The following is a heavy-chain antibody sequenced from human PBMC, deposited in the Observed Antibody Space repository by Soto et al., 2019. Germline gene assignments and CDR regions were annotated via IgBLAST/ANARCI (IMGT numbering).Heavy chain of an antibody. Sequence: GGSLRLSCAVSGFSFSSAWMTWIRQAPGKGLERVAIMNEDGSERYYVDSVKGRFTISRDNAKNALFLQMNSLRVEDTAVYFCARDRAYNRFDYWGQGSLVTVSS. CDR3: ARDRAYNRFDY. J-gene: IGHJ4*02. CDR1: GFSFSSAW. CDR2: MNEDGSER. V-gene: IGHV3-7*03. D-gene: IGHD1-1*01.